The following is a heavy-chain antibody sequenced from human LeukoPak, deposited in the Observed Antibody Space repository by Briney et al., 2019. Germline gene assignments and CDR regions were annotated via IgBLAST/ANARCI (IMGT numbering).Heavy chain of an antibody. V-gene: IGHV4-4*07. Sequence: SETLSLTCTVSGGSISSYYWSWIRQPAGKGLEWIGRIYTSESTNYNPSLKSRVTMSVDTSKNQFSLKLSSVTAADTAVYYCARALSGIRVPSYYYYMDVWGIGTTVTVS. CDR3: ARALSGIRVPSYYYYMDV. J-gene: IGHJ6*03. D-gene: IGHD2-21*02. CDR1: GGSISSYY. CDR2: IYTSEST.